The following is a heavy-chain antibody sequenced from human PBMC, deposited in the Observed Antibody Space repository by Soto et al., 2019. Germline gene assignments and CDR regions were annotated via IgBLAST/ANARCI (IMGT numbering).Heavy chain of an antibody. Sequence: HPGGTLRLSCVVSGLIFSNCWMYWVRQAPGMGLVWVSHINSDGSYATYADSVKGRLTISRDNAKNTLYLQMNSLRAEGTAVYYCVRAIGHHCMVVWGRGSTGAVSS. CDR2: INSDGSYA. J-gene: IGHJ6*02. CDR1: GLIFSNCW. D-gene: IGHD3-22*01. CDR3: VRAIGHHCMVV. V-gene: IGHV3-74*01.